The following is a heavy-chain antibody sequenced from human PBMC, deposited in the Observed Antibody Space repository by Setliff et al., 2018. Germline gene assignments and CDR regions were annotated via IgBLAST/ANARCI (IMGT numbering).Heavy chain of an antibody. CDR2: FDPEDGET. D-gene: IGHD2-15*01. Sequence: VKVSCKVSGYTLTELSMHWVRQAPGKGLEWMGGFDPEDGETIYAQKFQGRITMTEDTSTDTAYMELSSLRSEDTAVYYCATNSGGNTIDAFDIWGQGTMVTVSS. CDR1: GYTLTELS. J-gene: IGHJ3*02. V-gene: IGHV1-24*01. CDR3: ATNSGGNTIDAFDI.